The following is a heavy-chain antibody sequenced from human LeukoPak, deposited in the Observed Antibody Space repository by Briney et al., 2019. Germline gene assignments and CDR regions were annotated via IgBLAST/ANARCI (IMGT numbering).Heavy chain of an antibody. Sequence: SETLSLTCAVSGGSISSGGYSWSWIRQPPGKGLEWIGYIYHSGSTYYNPSLKSRVTISVDRSKNQFPLKLSSVTAADTAVYYCATSRAYYDILTGYSDPDAFDIWGQGTMVIVSS. CDR2: IYHSGST. CDR1: GGSISSGGYS. D-gene: IGHD3-9*01. V-gene: IGHV4-30-2*01. CDR3: ATSRAYYDILTGYSDPDAFDI. J-gene: IGHJ3*02.